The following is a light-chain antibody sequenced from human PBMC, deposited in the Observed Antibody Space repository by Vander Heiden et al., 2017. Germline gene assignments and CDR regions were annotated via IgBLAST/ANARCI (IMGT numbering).Light chain of an antibody. CDR1: QSISSW. J-gene: IGKJ2*01. Sequence: DIQMTQSPSTLSASVGDRVTITCRASQSISSWLAWYQQKPGKAPKLLIYKASSLESGVPSRFSGSGYGTEFTLTISSRQPDDFAAYYCQQNYSYYPLTFGPGTKVEIK. V-gene: IGKV1-5*03. CDR2: KAS. CDR3: QQNYSYYPLT.